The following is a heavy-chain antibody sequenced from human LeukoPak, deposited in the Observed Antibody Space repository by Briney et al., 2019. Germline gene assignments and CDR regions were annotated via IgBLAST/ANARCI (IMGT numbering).Heavy chain of an antibody. Sequence: GGSLRLSCATSGFTFTTYEMNWVRQAPGKGLEWVSYITSSGDIKTYADPVKGRFTMSRDDAKNSVYLQMNSLRPEDTAVYYCARDMYGDEDFDYWGQGTLVSVSS. CDR2: ITSSGDIK. V-gene: IGHV3-48*03. D-gene: IGHD2-8*01. CDR1: GFTFTTYE. CDR3: ARDMYGDEDFDY. J-gene: IGHJ4*02.